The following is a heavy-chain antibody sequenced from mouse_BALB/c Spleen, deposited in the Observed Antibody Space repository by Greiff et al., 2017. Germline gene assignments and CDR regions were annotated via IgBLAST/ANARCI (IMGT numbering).Heavy chain of an antibody. J-gene: IGHJ4*01. D-gene: IGHD1-1*01. CDR1: GFTFSSFG. Sequence: EVMLVESGGGLVQPGGSRKLSCAASGFTFSSFGMHWVRQAPEKGLEWVAYISSGSSTIYYADTVKGRFTLSRDNPKNTLFLQMTSLRSEDTAMYYCARSRYYGAYAMDYWGQGTSVTGSS. CDR3: ARSRYYGAYAMDY. V-gene: IGHV5-17*02. CDR2: ISSGSSTI.